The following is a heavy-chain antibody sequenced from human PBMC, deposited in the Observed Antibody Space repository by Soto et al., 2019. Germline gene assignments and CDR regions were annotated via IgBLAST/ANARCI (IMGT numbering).Heavy chain of an antibody. Sequence: QVQLVQSGAEVKKPGSSVKVSCKASGGTFSSYAISWVRQAPGQGLEWMGGIIPIFGTANYAQKFQGRVTITAAKSTSTAYMELSSLRSEDTAVYYCARRSGYSGYDAPHYYYGMDVWGQGTTVTVSS. D-gene: IGHD5-12*01. CDR1: GGTFSSYA. V-gene: IGHV1-69*06. CDR3: ARRSGYSGYDAPHYYYGMDV. J-gene: IGHJ6*02. CDR2: IIPIFGTA.